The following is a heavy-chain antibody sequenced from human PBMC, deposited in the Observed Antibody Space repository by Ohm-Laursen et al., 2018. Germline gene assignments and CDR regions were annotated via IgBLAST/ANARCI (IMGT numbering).Heavy chain of an antibody. D-gene: IGHD3-10*01. J-gene: IGHJ4*02. V-gene: IGHV3-53*01. CDR2: IYSGGNT. CDR1: GFTFTDFY. CDR3: ARVRLHPEEYYFDY. Sequence: SLRLSCAASGFTFTDFYMSWVRQAPGKGLEWVSVIYSGGNTYYADSVKGRFTISRDNSKNTLYLQMNSLRAEDTAVYYCARVRLHPEEYYFDYWGQGTLVTVSS.